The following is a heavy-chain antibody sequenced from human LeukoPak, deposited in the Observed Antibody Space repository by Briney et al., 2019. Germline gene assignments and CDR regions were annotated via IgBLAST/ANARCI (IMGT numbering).Heavy chain of an antibody. CDR3: TEFYFDRSGYADY. CDR1: GGTISSSSFY. CDR2: IYYRGST. D-gene: IGHD3-22*01. V-gene: IGHV4-39*01. Sequence: SETLSLTCTVSGGTISSSSFYWGWIRQPPGKGLEWIGSIYYRGSTYYNPSLKSRVTISVDMSENQVSLKLRSVTAADTAVYYCTEFYFDRSGYADYWGQGTLVTVSS. J-gene: IGHJ4*02.